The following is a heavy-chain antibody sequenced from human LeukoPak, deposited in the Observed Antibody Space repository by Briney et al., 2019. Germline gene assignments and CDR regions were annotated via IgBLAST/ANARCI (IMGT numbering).Heavy chain of an antibody. D-gene: IGHD3-22*01. V-gene: IGHV4-34*01. CDR1: GGSFSGYY. J-gene: IGHJ4*02. CDR3: ARGGGSSGYYLDY. Sequence: SETLSLTCAVYGGSFSGYYWSWIRQPPGKGLEWIGEINHSGSTNYNPSLKSRVTISVDTSKNQFSLKLSSVTAADTAVYYCARGGGSSGYYLDYWGQGTLVTVSS. CDR2: INHSGST.